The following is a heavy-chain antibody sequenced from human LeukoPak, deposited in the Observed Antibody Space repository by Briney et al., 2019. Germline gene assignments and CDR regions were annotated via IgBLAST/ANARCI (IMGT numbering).Heavy chain of an antibody. CDR2: FDPEDGET. J-gene: IGHJ4*02. Sequence: ASVKVSCKVSGYTLTELSMHWVRQAPGKGLEWMGGFDPEDGETIYAQKFQGRVTMTRDTSTSTVYMELSSLRFEDTAVYYCARDSGAAGTLFLFWGQGSLVTVSS. V-gene: IGHV1-24*01. CDR3: ARDSGAAGTLFLF. CDR1: GYTLTELS. D-gene: IGHD6-19*01.